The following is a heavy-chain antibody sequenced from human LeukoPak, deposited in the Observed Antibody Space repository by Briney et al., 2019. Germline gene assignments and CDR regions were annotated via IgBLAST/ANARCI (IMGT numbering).Heavy chain of an antibody. D-gene: IGHD3-16*01. Sequence: SVKVSCKASGGTFSSYAISWVRQAPGQGLEWMGRIIPIFGTANYAQKFQGRVTITTDESTSTAYMELSSLRSEDTAVYYCARTLRDYVWGAFQDSSRDGTAFDIWGQGTMVTVSS. V-gene: IGHV1-69*05. CDR2: IIPIFGTA. J-gene: IGHJ3*02. CDR1: GGTFSSYA. CDR3: ARTLRDYVWGAFQDSSRDGTAFDI.